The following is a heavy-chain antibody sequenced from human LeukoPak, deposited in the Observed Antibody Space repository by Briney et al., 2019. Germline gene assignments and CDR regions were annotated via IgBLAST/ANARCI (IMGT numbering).Heavy chain of an antibody. CDR3: ARGDCSGGSCPLDY. J-gene: IGHJ4*02. CDR2: IYYSGST. V-gene: IGHV4-59*01. Sequence: SETLSLTCTVSGGSISSYYWSWIRQPPGKGLEWIGYIYYSGSTNYNPSLKSRVTISVDTSKNQFSLKLSSVTAADTAVYYCARGDCSGGSCPLDYWGQGTLVTVSS. D-gene: IGHD2-15*01. CDR1: GGSISSYY.